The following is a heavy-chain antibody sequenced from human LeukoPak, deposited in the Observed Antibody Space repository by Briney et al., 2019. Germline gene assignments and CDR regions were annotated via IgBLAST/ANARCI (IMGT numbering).Heavy chain of an antibody. CDR3: ARDTSERATMDY. CDR2: IYTSGST. Sequence: SQTLSLTCTVSGGSISSGSYYWSWIRQPAGKGLEWIGRIYTSGSTNYNPSLKSRVTISVDTSKNQFSLKLSSVTAADTAVYYCARDTSERATMDYWGQGTLVTVSS. J-gene: IGHJ4*02. CDR1: GGSISSGSYY. D-gene: IGHD5-24*01. V-gene: IGHV4-61*02.